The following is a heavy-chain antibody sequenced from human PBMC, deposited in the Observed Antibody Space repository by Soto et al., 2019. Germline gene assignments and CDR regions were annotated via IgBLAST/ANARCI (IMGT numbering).Heavy chain of an antibody. CDR1: GGTFSSYA. D-gene: IGHD6-13*01. CDR3: ARDGGIAAAGKDDAFDI. V-gene: IGHV1-69*13. CDR2: IIPIFGTA. J-gene: IGHJ3*02. Sequence: SVKVSCKASGGTFSSYAISWVRQAPGQGLEWMGGIIPIFGTANYAQKFQGRVTITADESTSTAYMELSSLRSEDTAVYYCARDGGIAAAGKDDAFDIWGQGTMVTVSS.